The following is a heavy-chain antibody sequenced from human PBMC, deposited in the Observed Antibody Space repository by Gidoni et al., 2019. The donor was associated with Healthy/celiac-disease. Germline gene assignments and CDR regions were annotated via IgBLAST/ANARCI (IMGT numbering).Heavy chain of an antibody. J-gene: IGHJ6*02. CDR3: ARSAGLDV. CDR2: IYSGGST. CDR1: GSPVSSNY. V-gene: IGHV3-66*01. Sequence: EVPLVESGGGLVQPGGSLRLSCAASGSPVSSNYMSWVRQAPGKGLECVSVIYSGGSTYYADSVKGRFTISRDNSKNTLYLQMNSLRAEDTAVYYCARSAGLDVWGQGTTVTVSS.